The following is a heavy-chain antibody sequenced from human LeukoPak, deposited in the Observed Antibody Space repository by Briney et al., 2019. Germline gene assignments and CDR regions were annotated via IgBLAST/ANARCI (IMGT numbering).Heavy chain of an antibody. V-gene: IGHV3-53*01. CDR1: GFTVSINY. CDR3: ARGDGYNSYYFDY. J-gene: IGHJ4*02. CDR2: IYSSGNT. D-gene: IGHD5-24*01. Sequence: GGSLRLSCAASGFTVSINYMSWVRQAPGKGLEWVSVIYSSGNTYYADSVKGRFTISRDNSKNTLYLQMNSLRAEDTAVYYCARGDGYNSYYFDYWGQGTLVTVSS.